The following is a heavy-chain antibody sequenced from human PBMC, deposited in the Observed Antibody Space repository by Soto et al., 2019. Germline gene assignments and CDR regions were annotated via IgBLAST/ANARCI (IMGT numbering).Heavy chain of an antibody. J-gene: IGHJ6*02. CDR2: IGGSGGST. CDR1: GFTFSSEA. D-gene: IGHD2-15*01. V-gene: IGHV3-23*01. Sequence: EVQLLESGGGLVQPGGSLRLSCAASGFTFSSEAASWVRQAPGKGLEWVSGIGGSGGSTHYADSVKGRFTISRDNSKNTLYRQMNSLAAEETAVYYCAEGGGGYIIYHGMDVWGQGTTVTVYS. CDR3: AEGGGGYIIYHGMDV.